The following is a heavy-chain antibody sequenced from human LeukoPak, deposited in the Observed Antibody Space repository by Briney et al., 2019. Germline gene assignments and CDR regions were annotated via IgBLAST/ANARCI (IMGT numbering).Heavy chain of an antibody. V-gene: IGHV4-39*07. D-gene: IGHD3-16*02. CDR3: AREGYPFDAFDI. J-gene: IGHJ3*02. Sequence: PSETLSLTCTVSGGSISSSSYYWGWLRQPPGKGLEWIGSIYYSGSTYYNPSLKSRVTISIHTSKNQFSLKLSSVTAADTAVYYCAREGYPFDAFDIWGQGTMVTVSS. CDR2: IYYSGST. CDR1: GGSISSSSYY.